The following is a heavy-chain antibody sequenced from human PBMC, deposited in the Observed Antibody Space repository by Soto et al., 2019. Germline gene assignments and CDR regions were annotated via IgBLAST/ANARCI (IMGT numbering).Heavy chain of an antibody. V-gene: IGHV3-11*06. CDR3: ARDGGEVIPAAIGGGYGMDV. Sequence: QVQLVESGGGLVKPGGSLRLACAASGFTFSDYYMSWIRQAPGKGLELISYISGSNIYTNYADSVKGRFTISRANANNSLYLQMDSLRVEDTAVYYCARDGGEVIPAAIGGGYGMDVWGQGTTVTVSS. CDR2: ISGSNIYT. J-gene: IGHJ6*02. CDR1: GFTFSDYY. D-gene: IGHD2-2*01.